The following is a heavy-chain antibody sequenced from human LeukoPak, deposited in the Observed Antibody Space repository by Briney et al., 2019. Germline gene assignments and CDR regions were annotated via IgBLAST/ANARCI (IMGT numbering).Heavy chain of an antibody. J-gene: IGHJ3*02. D-gene: IGHD1-26*01. CDR2: ISWDGGST. Sequence: GGSLRLSCAASGFTFDDYTMHWVRQAPGKGLEWVSLISWDGGSTYYADSVKGRFTISRDNSKNSLYLQMNSLRTEDTALYYCAKEEVGAKGPGAFDIWGQGTMVTVSS. CDR3: AKEEVGAKGPGAFDI. CDR1: GFTFDDYT. V-gene: IGHV3-43*01.